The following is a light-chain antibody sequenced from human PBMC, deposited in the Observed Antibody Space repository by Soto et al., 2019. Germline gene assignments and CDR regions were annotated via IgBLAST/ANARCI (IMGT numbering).Light chain of an antibody. CDR1: QSVSSRY. CDR2: GAS. Sequence: EIVLTQSPGTLSLSPGESATLSCRASQSVSSRYLGWYQQRPGQAPGLLIYGASSRATGIPDRFSGSGSGTDFTLTISRLEPEDFAVYYCHQYDNSPLTVGGGTKVDSK. CDR3: HQYDNSPLT. V-gene: IGKV3-20*01. J-gene: IGKJ4*01.